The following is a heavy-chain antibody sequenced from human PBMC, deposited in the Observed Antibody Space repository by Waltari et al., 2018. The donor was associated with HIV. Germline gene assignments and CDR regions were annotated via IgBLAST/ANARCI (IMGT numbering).Heavy chain of an antibody. CDR3: ARGKIAVAGNRRGFSPRPFDY. V-gene: IGHV4-34*01. CDR2: INHSGST. Sequence: QVQLQQWGAGLLKPSETLSLTCAVYGGSFSGYYWRWIRQPPGQGPEWIGEINHSGSTNYNPSLKSRVTISVDTSKNQFSLKLSSVTAADTAVYYCARGKIAVAGNRRGFSPRPFDYWGQGTLVTVSS. CDR1: GGSFSGYY. J-gene: IGHJ4*02. D-gene: IGHD6-19*01.